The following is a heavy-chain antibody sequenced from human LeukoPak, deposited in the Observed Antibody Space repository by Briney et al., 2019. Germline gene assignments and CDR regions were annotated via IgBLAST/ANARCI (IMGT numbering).Heavy chain of an antibody. J-gene: IGHJ5*02. Sequence: GGALRLSCAASGFIFRNYWMSWVRQAPGKGLEWVANIKEDGSEKYYVESVKGRFTISRDNAKNSLYLQMSSLRAEDTAVYYCARGVIIRGRLDPWGQGTLVTVSS. CDR2: IKEDGSEK. V-gene: IGHV3-7*01. CDR3: ARGVIIRGRLDP. CDR1: GFIFRNYW. D-gene: IGHD3-16*02.